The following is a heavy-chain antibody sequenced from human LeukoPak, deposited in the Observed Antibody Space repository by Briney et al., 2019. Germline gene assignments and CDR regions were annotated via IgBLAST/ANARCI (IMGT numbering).Heavy chain of an antibody. Sequence: SETLSLTCTDSGGSLSSHYWSWIRQPPGKGLERIGYISYSGSTTYNPSLKSRVTISVDTSKNQFSLRLSSVTAADTAVYYCARVPHIRVKWYYFDYLGQGTLVTVSS. D-gene: IGHD1-26*01. V-gene: IGHV4-59*11. CDR1: GGSLSSHY. CDR2: ISYSGST. J-gene: IGHJ4*02. CDR3: ARVPHIRVKWYYFDY.